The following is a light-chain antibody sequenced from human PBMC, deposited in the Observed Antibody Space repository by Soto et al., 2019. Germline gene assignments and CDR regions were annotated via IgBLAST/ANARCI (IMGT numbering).Light chain of an antibody. CDR1: QSISNW. J-gene: IGKJ3*01. V-gene: IGKV1-5*01. CDR2: DVS. CDR3: QPYNNYLT. Sequence: DIQTTQSPSTLSASVGDRVTITCRASQSISNWLAWYQQKPGRAPKLLIYDVSSLESGVPSRFSGIASGTEFTLTISSMNPDDFATYYCQPYNNYLTFGPGTKVDIK.